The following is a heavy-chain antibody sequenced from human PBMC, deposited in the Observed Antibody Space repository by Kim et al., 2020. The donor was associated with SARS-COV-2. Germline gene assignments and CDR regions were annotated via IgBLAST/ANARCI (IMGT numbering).Heavy chain of an antibody. V-gene: IGHV5-10-1*01. D-gene: IGHD3-16*02. CDR2: IDPSDSYT. CDR3: ARRGYREGYYYGMDV. J-gene: IGHJ6*02. Sequence: GESLKISCKGSGYSFTSYWISWVRQMPGKGLEWMGRIDPSDSYTNYSPSFQGHVTISADKSISTAYLQWSSLKASDTAMYYCARRGYREGYYYGMDVWGQGTTVTVSS. CDR1: GYSFTSYW.